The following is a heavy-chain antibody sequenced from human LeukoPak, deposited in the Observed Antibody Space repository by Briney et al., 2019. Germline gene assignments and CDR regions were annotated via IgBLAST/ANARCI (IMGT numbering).Heavy chain of an antibody. CDR3: GRDALVGYFSYYYMDV. V-gene: IGHV4-59*01. Sequence: PSETLSLTWTVAGGSISSYYWSWIRQPPGKGLEWIGYIYTSGSTNYNPSLKSRVTISIDTSKNQFSLKLSSVTAADTAVYYCGRDALVGYFSYYYMDVWGKGTTVTVSS. CDR1: GGSISSYY. CDR2: IYTSGST. D-gene: IGHD2-15*01. J-gene: IGHJ6*03.